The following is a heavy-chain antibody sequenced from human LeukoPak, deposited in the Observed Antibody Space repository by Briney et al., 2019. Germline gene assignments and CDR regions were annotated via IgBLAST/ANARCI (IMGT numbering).Heavy chain of an antibody. Sequence: ASVKVSCKASGYTFTNYGISWLRQAPGQGLEWMGWISAYSGNINYAQKFQGRVTMTTDTSTSTAYMELRSLRSDDTAVYYCARWYYDSSTYSNRFDPWGQGTLVTVSS. D-gene: IGHD3-22*01. CDR1: GYTFTNYG. CDR3: ARWYYDSSTYSNRFDP. J-gene: IGHJ5*02. CDR2: ISAYSGNI. V-gene: IGHV1-18*01.